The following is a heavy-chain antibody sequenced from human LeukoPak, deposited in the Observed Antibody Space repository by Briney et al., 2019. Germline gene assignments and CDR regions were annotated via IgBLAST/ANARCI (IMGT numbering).Heavy chain of an antibody. CDR2: IDDDGAGT. CDR1: GFPFSGYW. CDR3: ARSASGYDA. V-gene: IGHV3-74*01. Sequence: GGSLRLSCAASGFPFSGYWMHWVRQAPGKGLVWVSRIDDDGAGTTYADSVKGRSTISRDNAKNTLYLQMNSLRVEDTAVYYCARSASGYDAWGQGTLVTVSS. D-gene: IGHD5-12*01. J-gene: IGHJ5*02.